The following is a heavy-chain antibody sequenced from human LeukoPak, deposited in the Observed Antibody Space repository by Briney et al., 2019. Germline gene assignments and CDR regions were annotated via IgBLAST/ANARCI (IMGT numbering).Heavy chain of an antibody. CDR3: ARGYSNYGYAFDI. J-gene: IGHJ3*02. CDR2: ISSSSIYI. Sequence: GGSLRLSCAASGFTFSSYGMHWVRQAPGKGLEWVSSISSSSIYIYYADSVKGRLTISRDNARNSLYLQMNSLRAEDTAVYYCARGYSNYGYAFDIWGQGTMVTVSS. V-gene: IGHV3-21*01. CDR1: GFTFSSYG. D-gene: IGHD4-11*01.